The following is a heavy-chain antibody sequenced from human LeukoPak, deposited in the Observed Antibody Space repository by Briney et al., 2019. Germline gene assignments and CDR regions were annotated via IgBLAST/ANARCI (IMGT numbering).Heavy chain of an antibody. CDR2: IKQDGSEK. Sequence: GGSLRLSCAASGFTVSNYWMIWVRQAPGKGLEWVGNIKQDGSEKRYADSVRGRFTISRDNAQTSLYLQMNSLRAEDTAVYYCARASDPWLQLTWGQGTLVTVSS. CDR3: ARASDPWLQLT. D-gene: IGHD5-24*01. J-gene: IGHJ5*02. CDR1: GFTVSNYW. V-gene: IGHV3-7*05.